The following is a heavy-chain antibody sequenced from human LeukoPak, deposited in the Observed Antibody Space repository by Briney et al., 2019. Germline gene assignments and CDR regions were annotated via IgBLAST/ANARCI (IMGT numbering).Heavy chain of an antibody. CDR2: INHSGST. D-gene: IGHD3-9*01. V-gene: IGHV4-34*01. Sequence: PSETLSLTCAVYGGSFSGYYWSWIRQPPGEGLEWIGEINHSGSTNYNPSLKSRVTISVDTSKNQFSLKLSSVTAADTAVYYCARGVIILTGYYPRRGYYYGMDVWGRGTTVTVSS. CDR3: ARGVIILTGYYPRRGYYYGMDV. CDR1: GGSFSGYY. J-gene: IGHJ6*02.